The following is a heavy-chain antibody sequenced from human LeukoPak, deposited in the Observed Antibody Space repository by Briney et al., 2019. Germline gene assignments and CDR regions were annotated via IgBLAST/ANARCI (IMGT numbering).Heavy chain of an antibody. CDR2: IKQDGSEK. Sequence: PGGSLRLSCAASGFTFSSYWMRWVRQAPGKGLECVANIKQDGSEKYYVDSVKGRFTISRDNGKNSLYLQMNSLRAEDTAVYYCTRDSRGTFDYWGQGTLVTVSS. D-gene: IGHD2/OR15-2a*01. CDR1: GFTFSSYW. J-gene: IGHJ4*02. CDR3: TRDSRGTFDY. V-gene: IGHV3-7*01.